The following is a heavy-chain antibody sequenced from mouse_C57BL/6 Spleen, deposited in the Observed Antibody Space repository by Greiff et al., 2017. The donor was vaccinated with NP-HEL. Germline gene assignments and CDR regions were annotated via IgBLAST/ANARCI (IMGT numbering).Heavy chain of an antibody. J-gene: IGHJ2*01. CDR3: ARWERGPDY. CDR2: INPYNGGT. D-gene: IGHD4-1*01. Sequence: VQLQQSGPVLVKPGASVKMSCKASGYTFTDYYMNWVKQSHGKSLEWIGVINPYNGGTSYNQKFKGKATLTVDKSSSTAYMELNSLTSEDSAVYYCARWERGPDYWGQGTTLTVSS. CDR1: GYTFTDYY. V-gene: IGHV1-19*01.